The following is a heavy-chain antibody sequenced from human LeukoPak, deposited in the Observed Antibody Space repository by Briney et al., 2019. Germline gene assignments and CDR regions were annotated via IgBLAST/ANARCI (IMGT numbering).Heavy chain of an antibody. J-gene: IGHJ3*01. CDR2: IVGSGKSA. V-gene: IGHV3-23*01. Sequence: GGSLRLSCAASGFTFSIYAMTWVRQAPGKGLEWVSTIVGSGKSANYADSVKGRFTISRDNSKNTVYLQMSSLRAEDTAVYYCAKDRVTLKVIAPPDGFDVWGQGTVVTVSS. CDR1: GFTFSIYA. CDR3: AKDRVTLKVIAPPDGFDV. D-gene: IGHD2-21*02.